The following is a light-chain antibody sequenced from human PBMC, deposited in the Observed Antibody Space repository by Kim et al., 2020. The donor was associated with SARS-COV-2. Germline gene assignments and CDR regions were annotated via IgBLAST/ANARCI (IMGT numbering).Light chain of an antibody. J-gene: IGLJ3*02. CDR2: QDS. CDR1: KLGNKY. V-gene: IGLV3-1*01. Sequence: VSPGKTATTTASGNKLGNKYACWYQQKPGQSPVLVIYQDSKRPSGIPERFSGSNSGNTATLTISGTQAMDEADYYCQAWDSSTAWVFGGGTQLTVL. CDR3: QAWDSSTAWV.